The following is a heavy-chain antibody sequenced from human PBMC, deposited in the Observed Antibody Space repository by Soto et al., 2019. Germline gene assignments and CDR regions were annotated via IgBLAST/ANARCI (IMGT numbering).Heavy chain of an antibody. J-gene: IGHJ4*02. CDR3: ARGLAQPLGY. CDR1: GYTFTKYG. D-gene: IGHD2-2*01. Sequence: QVQLVQSGAEVKKPGASVKVSCKASGYTFTKYGINWVRQAPGQGLEWMGWISADNGDTNYAQKFQGRVTMTTDTYTSTVYMELRSLISDDTAVYYCARGLAQPLGYWGQGTLVTVSS. CDR2: ISADNGDT. V-gene: IGHV1-18*01.